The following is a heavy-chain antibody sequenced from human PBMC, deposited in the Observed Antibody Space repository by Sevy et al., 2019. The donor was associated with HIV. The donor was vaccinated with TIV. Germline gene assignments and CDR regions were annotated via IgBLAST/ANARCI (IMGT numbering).Heavy chain of an antibody. CDR3: ARDPTYYYDTG. Sequence: WGSLRLSCAASGFTFSSYALHWVRQAPGKGLEWVAVISYDGSNKYYADSVKGRVTISRDNSKNTLYLQMNSLRAEDTAVYYCARDPTYYYDTGWGQGTLVTVSS. CDR1: GFTFSSYA. D-gene: IGHD3-22*01. V-gene: IGHV3-30-3*01. CDR2: ISYDGSNK. J-gene: IGHJ4*02.